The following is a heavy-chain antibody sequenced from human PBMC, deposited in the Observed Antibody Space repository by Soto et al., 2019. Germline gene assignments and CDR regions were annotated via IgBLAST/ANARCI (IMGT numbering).Heavy chain of an antibody. CDR1: GFTFDNYA. V-gene: IGHV3-48*03. CDR2: ISSSGSTI. Sequence: GGSLRLSCAASGFTFDNYAMHWVRQAPGKGLEWVSYISSSGSTIYYADSVKGRFTISRDNAKNSLYLQMNSLRAEDTAVYYCAREACSSTSCYKFDYWGQGTLVTVSS. J-gene: IGHJ4*02. CDR3: AREACSSTSCYKFDY. D-gene: IGHD2-2*01.